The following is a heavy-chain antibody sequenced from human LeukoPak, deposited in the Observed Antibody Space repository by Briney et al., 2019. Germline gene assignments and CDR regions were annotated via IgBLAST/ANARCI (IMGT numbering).Heavy chain of an antibody. V-gene: IGHV4-59*01. Sequence: PSETLSLTCTVSGGSINSYYWTWSRQPPGRGLEWLGYIYYSGSTYYNPSLKSRVTMSLDKSKSQFSLKLNSVTAADTAVYYCARPLEMATNGGGLDYWGQGTLATVSS. D-gene: IGHD5-24*01. J-gene: IGHJ4*02. CDR1: GGSINSYY. CDR3: ARPLEMATNGGGLDY. CDR2: IYYSGST.